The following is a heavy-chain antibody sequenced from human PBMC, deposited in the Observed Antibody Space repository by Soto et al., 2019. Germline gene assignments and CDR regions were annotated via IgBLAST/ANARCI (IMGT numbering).Heavy chain of an antibody. CDR2: ISAKNGNT. CDR3: ARAGAEVTRVCDY. CDR1: GYSFSTFG. J-gene: IGHJ4*02. V-gene: IGHV1-18*01. D-gene: IGHD2-21*02. Sequence: QAQLVQSGAEVKKPGASVKVSCKASGYSFSTFGMSWVRQAPGQGLEWMGWISAKNGNTDYAQKFQGRITMATDTSTSTAHMELRSLRSDDTALYYCARAGAEVTRVCDYWGQGTLVTVSS.